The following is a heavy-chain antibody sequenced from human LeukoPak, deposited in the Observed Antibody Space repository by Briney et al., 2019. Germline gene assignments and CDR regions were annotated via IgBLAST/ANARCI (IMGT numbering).Heavy chain of an antibody. V-gene: IGHV1-2*02. CDR1: GYTFTGYY. Sequence: ASVKVSCKASGYTFTGYYMHWVRQAPGQGLEWMGWINPNSGGTNYAQKFQGRVTMTRDTSISTAYMELSRLRSDDTAVYYCARGRHRGFGEFYNWFDPWGQGTLVTVSS. CDR3: ARGRHRGFGEFYNWFDP. J-gene: IGHJ5*02. D-gene: IGHD3-10*01. CDR2: INPNSGGT.